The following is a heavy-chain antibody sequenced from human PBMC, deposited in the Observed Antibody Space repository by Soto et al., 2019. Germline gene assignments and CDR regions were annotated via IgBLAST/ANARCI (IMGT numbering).Heavy chain of an antibody. Sequence: EVQLVESGGGLVKPGGSLRLSCAASGFTFSTCSMNWVRQAPGKGLEWVSSISSSSSNIYYADSVKGRFTISRDNAKNSLYLQMNSRRADDPAVYYCARDNGYDDATLDYWGQGTLVTVSS. CDR1: GFTFSTCS. D-gene: IGHD5-12*01. V-gene: IGHV3-21*02. CDR3: ARDNGYDDATLDY. CDR2: ISSSSSNI. J-gene: IGHJ4*02.